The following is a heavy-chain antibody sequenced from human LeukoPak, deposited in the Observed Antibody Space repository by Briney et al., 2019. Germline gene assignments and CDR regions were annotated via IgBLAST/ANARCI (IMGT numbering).Heavy chain of an antibody. V-gene: IGHV4-4*07. CDR3: ARGRRFNIRYYYASGIVYYMDV. J-gene: IGHJ6*03. D-gene: IGHD3-10*01. CDR1: GGSISSYY. CDR2: IYTSGST. Sequence: SETLSLTCTVSGGSISSYYWSWIRQPAGKGLEWIGRIYTSGSTNYNPSLKSRVTISVDTSKNQFSLKLSSVTAADPAVYYCARGRRFNIRYYYASGIVYYMDVWGKGTTVTISS.